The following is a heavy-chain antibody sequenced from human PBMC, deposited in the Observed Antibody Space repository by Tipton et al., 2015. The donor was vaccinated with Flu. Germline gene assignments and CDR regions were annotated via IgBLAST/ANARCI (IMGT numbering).Heavy chain of an antibody. V-gene: IGHV5-51*03. Sequence: QLVQSGAEVKKPGESLKISCKGSGYSFTSYWIGWVRQMPGKGLEWLGIIYPGDSDTRYRPSFQGQVTISADKSISTAYLQWSSLKASDTAMYYWARRDPYYYYGMVVWGQGTTVTVSS. J-gene: IGHJ6*02. CDR3: ARRDPYYYYGMVV. CDR1: GYSFTSYW. CDR2: IYPGDSDT.